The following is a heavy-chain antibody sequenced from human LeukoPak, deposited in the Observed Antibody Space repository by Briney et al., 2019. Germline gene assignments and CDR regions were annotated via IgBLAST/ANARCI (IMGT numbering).Heavy chain of an antibody. CDR3: ARGDSSGPDY. Sequence: SVKVSCRASGGTFSSYAISWVRQAPGQGLEWMGRIIPILGIANYAQKFQGRVTITADKSTSTAYMELSGLRSEDTAVYYCARGDSSGPDYWGQGTLVTVSS. CDR1: GGTFSSYA. CDR2: IIPILGIA. J-gene: IGHJ4*02. V-gene: IGHV1-69*04. D-gene: IGHD3-22*01.